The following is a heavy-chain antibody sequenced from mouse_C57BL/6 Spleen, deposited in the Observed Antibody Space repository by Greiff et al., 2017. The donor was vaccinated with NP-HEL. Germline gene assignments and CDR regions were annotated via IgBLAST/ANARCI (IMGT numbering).Heavy chain of an antibody. J-gene: IGHJ3*01. CDR1: GFTFSSYA. CDR2: ISSGGDYI. Sequence: EVNVVESGEGLVKPGGSLKLSCAASGFTFSSYAMSWVRQTPEKRLEWVAYISSGGDYIYYADTVKGRFTISRDNARNTLYLQMSSLKSEDTAMYYCTREDYGSRSAYWGQGTLVTVSA. V-gene: IGHV5-9-1*02. CDR3: TREDYGSRSAY. D-gene: IGHD1-1*01.